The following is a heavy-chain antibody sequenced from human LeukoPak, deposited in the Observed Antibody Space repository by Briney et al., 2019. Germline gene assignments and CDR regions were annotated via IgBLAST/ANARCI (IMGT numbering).Heavy chain of an antibody. D-gene: IGHD6-19*01. CDR1: GYSFTSNV. Sequence: SVKVSCEASGYSFTSNVISWVRQAPGQGLEWMGWISAYNGNTNYAQKLQGRVTMTTDTSTSTAYMELRSLRSDDTAVYYCARFGLGKHIEVAGIPFDIWGQGTMVTVSS. V-gene: IGHV1-18*01. J-gene: IGHJ3*02. CDR3: ARFGLGKHIEVAGIPFDI. CDR2: ISAYNGNT.